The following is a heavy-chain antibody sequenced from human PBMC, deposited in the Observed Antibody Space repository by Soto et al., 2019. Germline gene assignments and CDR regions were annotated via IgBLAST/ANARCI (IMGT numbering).Heavy chain of an antibody. D-gene: IGHD2-2*01. CDR2: ISWNRDNI. V-gene: IGHV3-9*01. CDR3: VADDCSSSSCHFDY. CDR1: GFTFEDYA. Sequence: EVQVVESGGGLIQPGRSLRLSCAASGFTFEDYAMHWVRQAPGKGLEWVSGISWNRDNIDYAESVKGRFTISRDNAKSFLYLQMNSLRADDTALYYCVADDCSSSSCHFDYWGQGTLVTVSS. J-gene: IGHJ4*02.